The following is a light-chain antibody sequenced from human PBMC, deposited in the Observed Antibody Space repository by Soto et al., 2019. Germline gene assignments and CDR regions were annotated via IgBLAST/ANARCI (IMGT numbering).Light chain of an antibody. CDR3: QHFNCLPIT. J-gene: IGKJ1*01. CDR2: CAS. V-gene: IGKV1-12*01. CDR1: QGNCVR. Sequence: IQMTQSPSSLSASIGDRVTITCRGNQGNCVRLAWFQQKPGKAPQHLIQCASTLATGIPARFRGSGSGTDFILTINSLEPEDVATYYCQHFNCLPITFGQGTRVEIK.